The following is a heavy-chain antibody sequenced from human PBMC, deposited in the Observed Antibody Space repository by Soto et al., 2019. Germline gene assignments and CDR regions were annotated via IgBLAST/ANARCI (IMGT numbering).Heavy chain of an antibody. CDR2: IIPILGIA. J-gene: IGHJ3*02. D-gene: IGHD3-22*01. V-gene: IGHV1-69*02. CDR1: GGTFSSYT. CDR3: ASAPYYYYDSSGYWDI. Sequence: QVQLVQSGAEVKQPGSSVKVSCKASGGTFSSYTISWVRQAPGQGLEWMGRIIPILGIANYAQKFQGRVTITADKSTSTAYMELSSLRSEDTAVYYCASAPYYYYDSSGYWDIWGQGTMVTVSS.